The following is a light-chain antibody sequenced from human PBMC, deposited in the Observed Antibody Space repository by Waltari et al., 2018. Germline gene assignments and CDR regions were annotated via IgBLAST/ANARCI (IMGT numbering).Light chain of an antibody. J-gene: IGKJ1*01. Sequence: AIQMTQSPSSLSASVGDRVTITCRASQGIRNDLNWYQQKPGKAPKLLIYAESILESGVPSRFSGSGSGTDFTLTISSLQPEDFATYYCLQENNYPQTFGQGTKVEIK. CDR3: LQENNYPQT. CDR2: AES. CDR1: QGIRND. V-gene: IGKV1-6*01.